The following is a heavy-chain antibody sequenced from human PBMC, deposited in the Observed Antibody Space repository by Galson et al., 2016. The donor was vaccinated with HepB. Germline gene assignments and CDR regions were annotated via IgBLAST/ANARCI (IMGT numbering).Heavy chain of an antibody. CDR2: ISASGGAT. CDR3: AKGRTGTTGPVEY. V-gene: IGHV3-23*01. Sequence: SLRLSCAASGFTFSSYAMSWVRQAPGKGLEWVSAISASGGATYYSDSVKGRFTISRDNSKNTLYLQMNSLRDEDTAVYYCAKGRTGTTGPVEYWGQGTLVTVSS. D-gene: IGHD1-1*01. CDR1: GFTFSSYA. J-gene: IGHJ4*02.